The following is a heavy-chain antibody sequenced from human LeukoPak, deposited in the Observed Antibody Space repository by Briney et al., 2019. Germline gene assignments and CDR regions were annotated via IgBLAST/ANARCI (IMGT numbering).Heavy chain of an antibody. Sequence: GGSLRLSCAASGFIVSSHYMSWVRQAPGKGLEWVSVIYSGGSTDYADSVKGRFTISRDISKNTVHLQMNSLRAEDTAVYYCARVTVLGTRENLQHWGQGTMVTVSS. CDR1: GFIVSSHY. V-gene: IGHV3-66*01. D-gene: IGHD3-3*01. J-gene: IGHJ1*01. CDR2: IYSGGST. CDR3: ARVTVLGTRENLQH.